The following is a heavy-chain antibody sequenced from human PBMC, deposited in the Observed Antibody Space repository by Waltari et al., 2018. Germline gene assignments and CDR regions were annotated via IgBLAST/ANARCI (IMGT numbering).Heavy chain of an antibody. CDR1: GYTFTSYG. Sequence: VQLVQSGAEVKKPGASVKVSCKASGYTFTSYGISWVRQAPGRGLEWVATIKEDGSDKHYVDSVRGRVTISRDNANDSLYLQMNSLRAEDTAVYYCATWRWGQSEFDYWGQGTLVTVSS. D-gene: IGHD7-27*01. CDR2: IKEDGSDK. V-gene: IGHV3-7*01. J-gene: IGHJ4*02. CDR3: ATWRWGQSEFDY.